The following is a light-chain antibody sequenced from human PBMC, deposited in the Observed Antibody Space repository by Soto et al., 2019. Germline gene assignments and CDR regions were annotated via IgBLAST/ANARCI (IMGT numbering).Light chain of an antibody. CDR1: QSVGSN. CDR3: QQYNNWPPDRT. Sequence: EIVMTQSPAILSVSPEERATLSCRASQSVGSNLAWYQQKPGQAPRLLIYGASTRATGIPARFSGSGSGTEFTLTISSLQSEDFAIYFCQQYNNWPPDRTFGQGTKVEIK. CDR2: GAS. J-gene: IGKJ1*01. V-gene: IGKV3-15*01.